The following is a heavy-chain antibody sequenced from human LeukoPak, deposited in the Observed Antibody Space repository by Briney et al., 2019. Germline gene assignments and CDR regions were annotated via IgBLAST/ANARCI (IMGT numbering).Heavy chain of an antibody. CDR3: ARVRIRQQLATGDY. CDR2: INPNSGGT. Sequence: GASVKVSCKASGYTFTGYYMHWVRQAPGQGLEWMGWINPNSGGTNYAQKFQGRVTMTRDTSISTAYMELSRLRSDDPAVYYCARVRIRQQLATGDYWGQGTLVTVSS. D-gene: IGHD6-13*01. V-gene: IGHV1-2*02. CDR1: GYTFTGYY. J-gene: IGHJ4*02.